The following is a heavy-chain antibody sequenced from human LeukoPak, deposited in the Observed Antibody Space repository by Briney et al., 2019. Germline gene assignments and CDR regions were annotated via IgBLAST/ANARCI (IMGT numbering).Heavy chain of an antibody. CDR1: GFTFSSYA. Sequence: GGSLRLSCAASGFTFSSYAMHWVRQAPGKGLEWVAVISYDGSNKYYADSVRGRFTISRDNSKNTLYLQMNSLRAEDTAVYYCARDYYGSGGYSWFDPWGQGTLVTVSS. CDR2: ISYDGSNK. CDR3: ARDYYGSGGYSWFDP. J-gene: IGHJ5*02. D-gene: IGHD3-10*01. V-gene: IGHV3-30-3*01.